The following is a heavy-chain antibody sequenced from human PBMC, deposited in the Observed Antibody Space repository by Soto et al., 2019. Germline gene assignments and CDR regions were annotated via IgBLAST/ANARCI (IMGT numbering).Heavy chain of an antibody. J-gene: IGHJ4*02. V-gene: IGHV1-69*02. CDR3: ARGAYSSSWSY. Sequence: QVQLVQSGAEVKKPGSSVKVSCKASGGTFSSYTISWVRQAPGQGLEWMGRIIPILGIANYAQKFQGRVTLSAVKATRTADMELSSLRSEDTAVYYCARGAYSSSWSYWGQGSLVTVSS. CDR1: GGTFSSYT. D-gene: IGHD6-13*01. CDR2: IIPILGIA.